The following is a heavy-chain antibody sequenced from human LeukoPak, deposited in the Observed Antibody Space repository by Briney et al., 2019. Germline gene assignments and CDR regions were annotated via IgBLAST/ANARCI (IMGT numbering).Heavy chain of an antibody. J-gene: IGHJ4*02. CDR1: GFTFTSSA. V-gene: IGHV1-58*01. CDR2: IVVGSGNT. D-gene: IGHD6-19*01. CDR3: ATSWGLAVAGSNY. Sequence: SVKVSCKASGFTFTSSAVQWVRQARGQRLEWIGWIVVGSGNTNYAQKFQERVTITRDMSTSTAYMELSSLRSEDTAVYYCATSWGLAVAGSNYWGQGTLVTVSS.